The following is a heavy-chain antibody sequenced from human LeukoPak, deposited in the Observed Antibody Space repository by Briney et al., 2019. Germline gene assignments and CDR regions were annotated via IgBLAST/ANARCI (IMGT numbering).Heavy chain of an antibody. J-gene: IGHJ6*04. CDR2: IGTAGGT. CDR3: AELGITMIGGV. D-gene: IGHD3-10*02. Sequence: GGSLRLSCAASGFTFSRYDMHWVRQSTGKSLEWVSAIGTAGGTFYLGSVKGRFTISRENAKNSLYLQMNSLGVGDTAVYYCAELGITMIGGVWGKGTTVTISS. V-gene: IGHV3-13*01. CDR1: GFTFSRYD.